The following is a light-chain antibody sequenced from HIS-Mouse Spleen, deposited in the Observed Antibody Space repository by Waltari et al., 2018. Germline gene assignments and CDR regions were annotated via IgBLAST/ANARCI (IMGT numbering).Light chain of an antibody. Sequence: DIVMTQSPDSLAVSLGERATINCKSSQSVLYSSNNKNYLAWSQQKPGQPPKLLIDWASTRESGVPDRFSGSGSGTDVTLTISSLQAEDVAVYYCQQYYSTPLTFGGGTKVEIK. V-gene: IGKV4-1*01. CDR2: WAS. CDR1: QSVLYSSNNKNY. CDR3: QQYYSTPLT. J-gene: IGKJ4*01.